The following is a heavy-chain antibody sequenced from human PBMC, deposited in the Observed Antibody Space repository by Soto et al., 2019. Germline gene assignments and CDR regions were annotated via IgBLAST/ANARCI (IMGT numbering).Heavy chain of an antibody. Sequence: QVQLVESGGGVVQPGRSLRLSCAASGFTFSSYAMHWVRQAPGKGLEWVAVISYDGSNKYYADSVKGRFTISRDNSKNTLYLQMNSLRAEDTAVYYCAREGAPATAVYQAYYFDYWGQGTLVTVSS. D-gene: IGHD2-2*01. J-gene: IGHJ4*02. CDR2: ISYDGSNK. CDR1: GFTFSSYA. CDR3: AREGAPATAVYQAYYFDY. V-gene: IGHV3-30-3*01.